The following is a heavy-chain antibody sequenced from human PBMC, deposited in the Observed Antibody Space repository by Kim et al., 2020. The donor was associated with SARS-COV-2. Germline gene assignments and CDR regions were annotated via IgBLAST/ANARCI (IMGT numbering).Heavy chain of an antibody. V-gene: IGHV4-59*08. CDR3: ARHLGLSSPGDY. D-gene: IGHD6-13*01. J-gene: IGHJ4*02. Sequence: NYHPPLNSRVTIPVDTPQTQFSLKLSSVTAADTAVYYCARHLGLSSPGDYWGQGTLVTVSS.